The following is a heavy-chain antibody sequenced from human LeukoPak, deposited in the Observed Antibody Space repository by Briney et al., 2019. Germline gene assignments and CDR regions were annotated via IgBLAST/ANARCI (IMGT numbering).Heavy chain of an antibody. J-gene: IGHJ4*02. CDR1: GGSFSGYY. CDR2: INHSGST. V-gene: IGHV4-34*01. D-gene: IGHD6-19*01. CDR3: AARVAVAGTNY. Sequence: SETLSLTCAVYGGSFSGYYWSWIRQPPGKGLEWIGEINHSGSTNYNPSLKSRVTMSVDTSKNQFSLKLSSVTAADTAVYYCAARVAVAGTNYWGQGTLVTVSS.